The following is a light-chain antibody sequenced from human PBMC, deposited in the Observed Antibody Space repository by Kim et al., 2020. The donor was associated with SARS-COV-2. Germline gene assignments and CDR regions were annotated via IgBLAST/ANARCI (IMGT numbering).Light chain of an antibody. CDR1: QSVIYSSNNHNY. V-gene: IGKV4-1*01. Sequence: RPTINCNSTQSVIYSSNNHNYLASHQQKPGPPTKLLFYWASTRECGLPDRFSGSGSGTDFTHTISRLQAEYVVFYYCQQYYSTPYTFGQGTKLEI. CDR2: WAS. J-gene: IGKJ2*01. CDR3: QQYYSTPYT.